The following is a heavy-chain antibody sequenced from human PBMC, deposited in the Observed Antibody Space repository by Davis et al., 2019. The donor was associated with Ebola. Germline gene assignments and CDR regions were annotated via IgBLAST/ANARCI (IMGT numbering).Heavy chain of an antibody. Sequence: PRGSLRLSCAASGFTFSNYALYWVRQPPGKGLEWVALFSSDGSNKYYADSVKGRFTISRDSSNNTLYLQMDSLRVEDTAVYYCARCGGDCYSRLYYLDYWGQGTLVTVSS. J-gene: IGHJ4*02. D-gene: IGHD2-21*01. CDR2: FSSDGSNK. CDR1: GFTFSNYA. CDR3: ARCGGDCYSRLYYLDY. V-gene: IGHV3-30*04.